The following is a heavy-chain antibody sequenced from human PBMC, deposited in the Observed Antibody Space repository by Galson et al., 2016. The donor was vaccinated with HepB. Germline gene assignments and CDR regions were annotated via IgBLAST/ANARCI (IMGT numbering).Heavy chain of an antibody. CDR1: GGSISTNNYC. D-gene: IGHD2-21*01. CDR3: ARHVVPEDAFNI. J-gene: IGHJ3*02. CDR2: ICHSGNT. V-gene: IGHV4-39*01. Sequence: SETLSLTCTVSGGSISTNNYCWDWVRQPPGQGLEWIGSICHSGNTYYNPSLQYRVAMSVDTSNNQFSLKLRSVTAADSAVYYCARHVVPEDAFNIWGQGTKVTVSS.